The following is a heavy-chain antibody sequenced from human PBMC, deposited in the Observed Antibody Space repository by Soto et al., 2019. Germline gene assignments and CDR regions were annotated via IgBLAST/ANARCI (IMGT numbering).Heavy chain of an antibody. J-gene: IGHJ4*02. Sequence: PSETLSLTCTVSGDSISSGGYYWSWIRQHPAKGLEWIGYIYYSGTTYYNPSLESRVTISADTSENQFSLKVNSVTVADTAVYYCASTYYTGSSGPFDYWGQGALVTVS. V-gene: IGHV4-31*03. D-gene: IGHD3-22*01. CDR2: IYYSGTT. CDR1: GDSISSGGYY. CDR3: ASTYYTGSSGPFDY.